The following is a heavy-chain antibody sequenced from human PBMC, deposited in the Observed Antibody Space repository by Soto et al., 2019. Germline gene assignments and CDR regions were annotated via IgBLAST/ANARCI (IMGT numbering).Heavy chain of an antibody. J-gene: IGHJ6*02. Sequence: SETRSLTCHVSGASIRSTYWSWIRHSPGKGLELIGYIYSSGTTNYNPSLKNRVTISVDTSKNQLSLKLRYVSAADTAVDYCSRRGDAPRCLGFDVWGRGTMVTVSS. V-gene: IGHV4-4*09. CDR1: GASIRSTY. CDR3: SRRGDAPRCLGFDV. CDR2: IYSSGTT. D-gene: IGHD3-10*01.